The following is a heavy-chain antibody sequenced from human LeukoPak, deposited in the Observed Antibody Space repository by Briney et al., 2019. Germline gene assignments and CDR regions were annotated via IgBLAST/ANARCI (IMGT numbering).Heavy chain of an antibody. D-gene: IGHD1-26*01. Sequence: GASVKVSCKASGYTFTGYYIHWVRQAPGQGPXXXXXXXPHSGGTNYAQKFQGRVTMTRDTSISTAYMELSRLRSDDTAVYYCARDQVDAGSYFAFFDYWGQGTLVTVSS. CDR2: XXPHSGGT. CDR1: GYTFTGYY. V-gene: IGHV1-2*02. J-gene: IGHJ4*02. CDR3: ARDQVDAGSYFAFFDY.